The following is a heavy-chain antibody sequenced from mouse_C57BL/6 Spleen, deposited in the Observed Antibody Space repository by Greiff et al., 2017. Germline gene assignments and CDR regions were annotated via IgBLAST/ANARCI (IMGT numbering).Heavy chain of an antibody. V-gene: IGHV5-17*01. CDR1: GFTFSDYG. CDR2: ISSGSSTI. CDR3: ARGITTGYYYAMDY. J-gene: IGHJ4*01. D-gene: IGHD2-4*01. Sequence: DVQLVESGGGLVKPGGSLKLSCAASGFTFSDYGMHWVRQAPEKGLEWVAYISSGSSTIYYADTVKGRFTISRDNAKNTLFLQMTSLRSEDTAMYYCARGITTGYYYAMDYWGQGTSVTVSS.